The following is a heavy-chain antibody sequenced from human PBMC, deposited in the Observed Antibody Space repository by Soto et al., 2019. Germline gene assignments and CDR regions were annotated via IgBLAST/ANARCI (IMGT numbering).Heavy chain of an antibody. D-gene: IGHD6-19*01. V-gene: IGHV3-66*01. CDR2: IYSSGST. J-gene: IGHJ4*02. CDR1: GFTVSDNY. Sequence: EVQLVESGGALVQPGGTLRLSCAASGFTVSDNYMTWVRQAPGKGLEWVSVIYSSGSTYSADSVKGRFTISRDNSKNTLYLQMNSLRAEDTAVYYCARGSLAGSRIGGYYFDYWGQGTLVTVSS. CDR3: ARGSLAGSRIGGYYFDY.